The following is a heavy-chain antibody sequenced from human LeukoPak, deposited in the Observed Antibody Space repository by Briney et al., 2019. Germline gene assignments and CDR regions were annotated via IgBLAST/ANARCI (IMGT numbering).Heavy chain of an antibody. J-gene: IGHJ6*02. CDR2: TSFDGSNT. CDR1: GFSFSSYA. CDR3: ARVDRIVPRPQRYPMDV. V-gene: IGHV3-30-3*01. D-gene: IGHD6-6*01. Sequence: PGGSLRLSCAASGFSFSSYAIPWVRQAPGKGLEWVSLTSFDGSNTYYADSVKGRFTISRDNSKNTLYLQMNSLRPEDTAVYFCARVDRIVPRPQRYPMDVWGLGTTVTVSS.